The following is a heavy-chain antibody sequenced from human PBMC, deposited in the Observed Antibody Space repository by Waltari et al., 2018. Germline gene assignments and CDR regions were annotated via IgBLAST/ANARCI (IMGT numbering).Heavy chain of an antibody. J-gene: IGHJ5*02. V-gene: IGHV4-59*01. D-gene: IGHD6-13*01. CDR3: ARYIAAAGFNWFDP. CDR2: IYYSGST. CDR1: GGSISSYY. Sequence: QVQLQESGPGLVKPSETLSLTCTVSGGSISSYYWSWIRQPPGKGLEWIGYIYYSGSTNYNPSLKSLVTISVDTSKNQFSLKLSSVTAADTAVYYCARYIAAAGFNWFDPWGQGTLVTVSS.